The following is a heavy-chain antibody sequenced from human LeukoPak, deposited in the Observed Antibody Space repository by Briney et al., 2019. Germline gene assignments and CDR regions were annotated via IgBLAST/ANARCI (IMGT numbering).Heavy chain of an antibody. CDR3: ARARGITIFGVVNNAKYNWFDP. V-gene: IGHV1-18*01. Sequence: ASVKVSCKASGYTFTSYGISWVRQAPGQGLEWMGWISAYNGNTNYARKLQGRVTMTTDTSTSTAYMELRSLRSDDTAVYYCARARGITIFGVVNNAKYNWFDPWGQGTLVTVSS. J-gene: IGHJ5*02. CDR1: GYTFTSYG. CDR2: ISAYNGNT. D-gene: IGHD3-3*01.